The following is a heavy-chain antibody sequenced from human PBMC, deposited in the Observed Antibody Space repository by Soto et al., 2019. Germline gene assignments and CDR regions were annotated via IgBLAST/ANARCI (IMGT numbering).Heavy chain of an antibody. CDR3: ARGRGMDFWSGYYGSWFDP. J-gene: IGHJ5*02. V-gene: IGHV4-34*01. CDR1: GGSFSGYY. CDR2: INHSGST. D-gene: IGHD3-3*01. Sequence: SETLSLTCAVYGGSFSGYYWSWIRQPPGKGLEWIGEINHSGSTNYNPSLKSRVTISVDTSKNQFSLKLSSVTAADTAVYYCARGRGMDFWSGYYGSWFDPWGQGTLVTV.